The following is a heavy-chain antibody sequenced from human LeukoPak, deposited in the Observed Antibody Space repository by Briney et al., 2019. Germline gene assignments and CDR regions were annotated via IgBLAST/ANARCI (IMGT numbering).Heavy chain of an antibody. Sequence: SGTLSLTCAVSGASISSNNWWWSWVRQPPGKGLEWIGEIYHGGSTNYNPSLKSRVTMSVDKSKNQFSLKLSSVTAADTAVYYCASAEPRGIIWYPYWGQGTLVTVSS. V-gene: IGHV4-4*02. CDR3: ASAEPRGIIWYPY. J-gene: IGHJ4*02. CDR1: GASISSNNW. D-gene: IGHD6-13*01. CDR2: IYHGGST.